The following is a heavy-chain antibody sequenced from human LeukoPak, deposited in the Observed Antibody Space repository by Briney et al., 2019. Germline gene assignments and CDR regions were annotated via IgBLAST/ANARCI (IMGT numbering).Heavy chain of an antibody. CDR1: GFAFSSYA. V-gene: IGHV3-23*01. J-gene: IGHJ4*02. Sequence: PGGSLRLSCAASGFAFSSYAMSWVRQAPGKGLEGVSAISGGGEPTWYADSVKGRFTMSRDNSRNMLHLEMNSLRAEDTALYYCARDKIGFYQPYDYWGQGTLVTVSS. CDR3: ARDKIGFYQPYDY. CDR2: ISGGGEPT. D-gene: IGHD2-2*01.